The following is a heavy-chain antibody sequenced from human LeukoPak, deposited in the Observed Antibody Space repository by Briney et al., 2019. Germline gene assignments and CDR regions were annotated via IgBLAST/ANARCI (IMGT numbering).Heavy chain of an antibody. CDR1: GGTFSSYA. CDR2: IIPIFGTA. CDR3: ARGREYYDFWSGYYD. V-gene: IGHV1-69*13. J-gene: IGHJ4*02. D-gene: IGHD3-3*01. Sequence: SVKVSCKASGGTFSSYAISWVRQAPGQGLEWMGGIIPIFGTANYAQKFQGRVTITADESTSTAYMELSSLRSEDTAVYYCARGREYYDFWSGYYDWGQGTLVTVSS.